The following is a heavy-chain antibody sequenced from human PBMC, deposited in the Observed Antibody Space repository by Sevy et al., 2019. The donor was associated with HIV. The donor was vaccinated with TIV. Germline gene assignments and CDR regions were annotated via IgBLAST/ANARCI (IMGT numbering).Heavy chain of an antibody. CDR3: AGEEGGEQLTPLQH. CDR1: GGTFSSYA. D-gene: IGHD6-13*01. J-gene: IGHJ1*01. Sequence: ASVKFSCKASGGTFSSYAISWVRQAPGQGLEWMGGIIPIFGTANYAQKFQGRVTITADESTSTAYMEVSSLRSEDTAVYYCAGEEGGEQLTPLQHWGQGTLVTVSS. V-gene: IGHV1-69*13. CDR2: IIPIFGTA.